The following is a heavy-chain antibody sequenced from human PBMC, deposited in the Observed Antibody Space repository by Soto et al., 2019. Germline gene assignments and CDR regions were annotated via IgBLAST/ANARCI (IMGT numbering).Heavy chain of an antibody. CDR3: ARASITMVRGVARYYYYYGMDV. J-gene: IGHJ6*01. D-gene: IGHD3-10*01. Sequence: PGGSLRLSCAASGFTFSDYYMSWIRQAPGKGLEWVSYISSSGSTIYYADSVKGRFTISRDNAKNSLYLQMNSLRAEDTAVYYCARASITMVRGVARYYYYYGMDVWGQGTTVTVSS. CDR2: ISSSGSTI. V-gene: IGHV3-11*01. CDR1: GFTFSDYY.